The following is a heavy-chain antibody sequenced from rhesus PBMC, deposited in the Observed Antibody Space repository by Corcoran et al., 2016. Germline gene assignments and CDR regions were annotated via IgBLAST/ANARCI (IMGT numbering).Heavy chain of an antibody. CDR3: AREYSKPFDY. D-gene: IGHD4-23*01. Sequence: QVTLKESGPALVKPTQTLTLTCTFSGVSLTTSGMGVGLIRHPPGKALEWLALIYLDDDKRYSTSLKSRLTISKDTSKNQVVLTMTNMDPVDTATYYGAREYSKPFDYWGQGVLVTVSS. V-gene: IGHV2-174*01. CDR2: IYLDDDK. J-gene: IGHJ4*01. CDR1: GVSLTTSGMG.